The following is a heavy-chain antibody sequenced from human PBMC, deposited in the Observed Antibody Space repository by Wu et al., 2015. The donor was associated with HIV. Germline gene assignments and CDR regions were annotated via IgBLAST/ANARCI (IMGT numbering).Heavy chain of an antibody. D-gene: IGHD1-1*01. Sequence: QVQLVQSGAEVEKSGASVTVSCKASGYTFTDYYIHWVRQAPGQGLEWMGWINPNSGGTKYAQKFQGRVTMTRDTSISTAYMELNNLRSDDPAVYYCATSSSGRRGGGTSVSYLLPFDYWGQGTLVTVSS. J-gene: IGHJ4*02. CDR1: GYTFTDYY. CDR2: INPNSGGT. CDR3: ATSSSGRRGGGTSVSYLLPFDY. V-gene: IGHV1-2*02.